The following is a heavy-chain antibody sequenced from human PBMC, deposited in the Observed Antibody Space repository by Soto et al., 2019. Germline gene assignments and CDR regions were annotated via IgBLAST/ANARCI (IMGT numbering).Heavy chain of an antibody. CDR2: VYYTGAT. J-gene: IGHJ3*01. Sequence: PSPTLSVTRTVSGVFLTHSTYYGSWIRQSPGKGLEWIGYVYYTGATNYKSSLKRRVTTSVDTCKNQFSLQLNSVIAADTTVYSCETMNILADHSFDFWGQGTMVT. CDR3: ETMNILADHSFDF. V-gene: IGHV4-61*01. CDR1: GVFLTHSTYY. D-gene: IGHD3-9*01.